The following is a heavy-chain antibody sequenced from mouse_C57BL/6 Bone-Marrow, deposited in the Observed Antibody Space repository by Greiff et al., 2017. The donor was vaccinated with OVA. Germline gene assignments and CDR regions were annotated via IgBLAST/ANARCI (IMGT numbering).Heavy chain of an antibody. CDR3: ARPYYYGSAMDY. J-gene: IGHJ4*01. D-gene: IGHD1-1*01. Sequence: VQLQQSGPELVKPGASVKLSCKASGYTFTDYYMNWVKQSHGKSLEWIGDINPNNGGTSYNQKFKGKATLTVDKSSSTAYMELRSLTSEDSAVYYCARPYYYGSAMDYWGQGTSVTVSS. CDR2: INPNNGGT. V-gene: IGHV1-26*01. CDR1: GYTFTDYY.